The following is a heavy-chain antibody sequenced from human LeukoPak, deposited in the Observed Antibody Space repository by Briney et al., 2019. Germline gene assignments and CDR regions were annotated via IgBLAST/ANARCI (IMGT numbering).Heavy chain of an antibody. D-gene: IGHD2-8*01. CDR2: FDPENGEA. CDR3: AAGGVYDLLDN. Sequence: GASVKVSCKVSGYSLSELSMHWVRQAPGKGLEWMGGFDPENGEAVYAQKFQGRVTMTEDTSTDTSYMELNSRKSEDTAVYYCAAGGVYDLLDNWGQGTLVTVSS. J-gene: IGHJ4*02. CDR1: GYSLSELS. V-gene: IGHV1-24*01.